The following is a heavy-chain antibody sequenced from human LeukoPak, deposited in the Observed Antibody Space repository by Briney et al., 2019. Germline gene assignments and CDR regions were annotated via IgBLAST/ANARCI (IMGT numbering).Heavy chain of an antibody. V-gene: IGHV3-30*18. Sequence: GGSLRLSCAASGFTFSSYGMHWVRQAPGKGLEWVAVISYDGSNKYYADSVKGRFTISRDNSKNTPYLQMNSLRAEDTAVYYCAKDGYSSNLPRGLYYFDYWGQGTLVTVSS. D-gene: IGHD6-13*01. CDR1: GFTFSSYG. CDR3: AKDGYSSNLPRGLYYFDY. J-gene: IGHJ4*02. CDR2: ISYDGSNK.